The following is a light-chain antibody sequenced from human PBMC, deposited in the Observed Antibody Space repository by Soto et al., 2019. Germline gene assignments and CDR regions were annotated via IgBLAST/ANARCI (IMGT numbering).Light chain of an antibody. V-gene: IGLV1-44*01. Sequence: QSVLTQPPSASGTPGQRVTISCSGGSSNIGSNTVNWYQQLPGTAPKLLIYGQNQQPSGVPARFSGSKSGTSASLAISGVQSEAEADYYCAVWDDSLDGRVFGGGTKLTVL. CDR1: SSNIGSNT. CDR3: AVWDDSLDGRV. J-gene: IGLJ2*01. CDR2: GQN.